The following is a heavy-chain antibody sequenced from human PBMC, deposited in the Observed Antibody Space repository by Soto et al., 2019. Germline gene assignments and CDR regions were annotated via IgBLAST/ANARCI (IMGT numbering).Heavy chain of an antibody. CDR1: GFSLSSSGVS. D-gene: IGHD2-2*01. J-gene: IGHJ4*02. V-gene: IGHV2-5*01. CDR3: AHRRTSSCDYERYFDY. Sequence: SGPTLVNPTQTLTLTCTFSGFSLSSSGVSVGWIRQPPGKALEWLALIYWNDDKRYSPSLKSRLTITKDTSKDQVVLTMTNMEPVDTAADYCAHRRTSSCDYERYFDYWGQGTLVTVSS. CDR2: IYWNDDK.